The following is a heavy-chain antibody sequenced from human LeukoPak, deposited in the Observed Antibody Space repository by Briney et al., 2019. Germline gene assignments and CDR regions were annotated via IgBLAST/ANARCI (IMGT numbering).Heavy chain of an antibody. D-gene: IGHD3-10*01. V-gene: IGHV1-8*01. CDR3: ARASSGSGSQTDRYYYYYMDV. J-gene: IGHJ6*03. CDR2: MNPNSGNT. Sequence: ASVKVSCKASGYTFTSYDIDWVRQATGQGLEWMGWMNPNSGNTGYAQKFQGRVTMTRNTSISTAYMELSSLRSEDTAVYYCARASSGSGSQTDRYYYYYMDVWGKGTTVTVSS. CDR1: GYTFTSYD.